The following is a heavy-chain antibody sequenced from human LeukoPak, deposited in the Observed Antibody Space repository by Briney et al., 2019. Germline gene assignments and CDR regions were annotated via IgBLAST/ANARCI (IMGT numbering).Heavy chain of an antibody. V-gene: IGHV3-7*01. CDR2: IKQDGSEK. CDR3: AREEEWELPDY. J-gene: IGHJ4*02. CDR1: GFIFSNYW. D-gene: IGHD1-26*01. Sequence: GGSLRLSCAASGFIFSNYWMSWVRQAPGKGLEWVANIKQDGSEKYYVDSVKGRFTISRDNAKNSVYMQMNSLGTDDTAVYYCAREEEWELPDYWGQGTLVIVSS.